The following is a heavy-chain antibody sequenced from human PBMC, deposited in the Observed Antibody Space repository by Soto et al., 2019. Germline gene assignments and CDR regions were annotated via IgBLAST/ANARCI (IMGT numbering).Heavy chain of an antibody. CDR2: ISAYNGNT. CDR1: GYTFTSYG. Sequence: QVQLVQSGAEVKKPGASVKVSCKASGYTFTSYGISWVRQAPGQGLEWMGWISAYNGNTNYAQKLQGRVTMTTDTATSTDYTGMRSLSADDTAVYCCAGGDYYYYGMDVWGEGTTVTFCS. J-gene: IGHJ6*04. V-gene: IGHV1-18*01. CDR3: AGGDYYYYGMDV.